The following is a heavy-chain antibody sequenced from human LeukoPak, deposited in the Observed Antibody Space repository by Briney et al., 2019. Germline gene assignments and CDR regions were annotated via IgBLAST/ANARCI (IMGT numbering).Heavy chain of an antibody. CDR1: NGSMSTSSYY. CDR2: MYSSGSA. D-gene: IGHD6-19*01. V-gene: IGHV4-39*07. CDR3: ARAYSSGWYF. Sequence: SETLSLTCTVSNGSMSTSSYYWGWIRQPPGKGLEWVGSMYSSGSAYYNLSLKSRVTISLDTSKNHFSMRLTSVTAADTALYYCARAYSSGWYFGGQGTLVTVSS. J-gene: IGHJ4*02.